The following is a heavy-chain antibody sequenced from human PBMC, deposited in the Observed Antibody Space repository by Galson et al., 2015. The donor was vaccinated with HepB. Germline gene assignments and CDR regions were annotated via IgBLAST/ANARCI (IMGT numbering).Heavy chain of an antibody. CDR2: ISSDGSTK. D-gene: IGHD6-19*01. Sequence: SLRLSCAVPGFIYKNNAMHWVRQAPGKGLEWLAAISSDGSTKYYAASVKGRFTISRDNSKSTVYLQMNSLRTEDTALYCCARGYSGWYFDYWGQGTLVTVSS. CDR1: GFIYKNNA. J-gene: IGHJ4*02. CDR3: ARGYSGWYFDY. V-gene: IGHV3-30-3*01.